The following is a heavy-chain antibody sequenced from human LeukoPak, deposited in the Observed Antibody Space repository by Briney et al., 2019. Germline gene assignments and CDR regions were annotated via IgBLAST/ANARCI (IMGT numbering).Heavy chain of an antibody. J-gene: IGHJ5*02. CDR2: TYYRSKWYN. CDR3: ARGAPITMVRGVIDWFDP. Sequence: SQTLSLTCAISGDSVSSNSAAWNWIRQSPSRGLERLGRTYYRSKWYNDYAVSVKSRITINPDTSKNQFSLQLNSVTPEDTAVYYCARGAPITMVRGVIDWFDPWGQGTLVTVSS. D-gene: IGHD3-10*01. V-gene: IGHV6-1*01. CDR1: GDSVSSNSAA.